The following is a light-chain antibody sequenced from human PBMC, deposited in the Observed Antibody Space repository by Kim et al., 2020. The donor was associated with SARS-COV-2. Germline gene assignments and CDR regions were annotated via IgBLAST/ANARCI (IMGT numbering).Light chain of an antibody. CDR2: QDS. CDR3: QAWDSSTVV. CDR1: KLGDKY. J-gene: IGLJ1*01. V-gene: IGLV3-1*01. Sequence: ESPGQTASITCSGDKLGDKYACWYQQKPGQSPVLVIYQDSKRHSGIPERFSGSNSGNTATLTISGTQAMDEADYYCQAWDSSTVVFGTGTKVTVL.